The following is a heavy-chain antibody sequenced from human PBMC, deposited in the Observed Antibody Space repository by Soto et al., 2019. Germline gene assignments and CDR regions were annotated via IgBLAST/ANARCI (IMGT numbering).Heavy chain of an antibody. Sequence: LXLFGAASGFTFRSYAMSWVRQAPGKGLEWVSAISGSGGSTYYADSVKGRFTISRDNSKNTLYLQMNSLRAEDTAVYYCAKDSSIAARGSDYWGQGTLVTVSS. CDR2: ISGSGGST. CDR1: GFTFRSYA. V-gene: IGHV3-23*01. J-gene: IGHJ4*02. CDR3: AKDSSIAARGSDY. D-gene: IGHD6-6*01.